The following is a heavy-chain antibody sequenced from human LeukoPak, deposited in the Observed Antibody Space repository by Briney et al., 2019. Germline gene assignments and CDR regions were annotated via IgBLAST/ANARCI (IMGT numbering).Heavy chain of an antibody. CDR1: GGSISTYY. CDR2: IYYTGAT. Sequence: SETLSLTCTVSGGSISTYYWSWIRLPPGKGLEWIGYIYYTGATYYNPSLKSRVTISLDTSKNQFTLKLSSVTAADAAVYYCARAGYSYGTGYYFDYWGQGTLVTVSS. J-gene: IGHJ4*02. CDR3: ARAGYSYGTGYYFDY. D-gene: IGHD5-18*01. V-gene: IGHV4-59*01.